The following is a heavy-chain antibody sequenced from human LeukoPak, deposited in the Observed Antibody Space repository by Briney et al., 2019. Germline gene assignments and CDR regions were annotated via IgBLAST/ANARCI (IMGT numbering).Heavy chain of an antibody. Sequence: SETLSLTCTVSGGSISSSSYYWGWIRQPPGKGLEWIGSIYYSGSTYYNPSLKSRVTISADTSKNQFSLKLSSVTAADTAVYYCARQVYNNYHAQDFDYSGQGTLVTVSS. CDR3: ARQVYNNYHAQDFDY. V-gene: IGHV4-39*01. J-gene: IGHJ4*02. D-gene: IGHD4-11*01. CDR1: GGSISSSSYY. CDR2: IYYSGST.